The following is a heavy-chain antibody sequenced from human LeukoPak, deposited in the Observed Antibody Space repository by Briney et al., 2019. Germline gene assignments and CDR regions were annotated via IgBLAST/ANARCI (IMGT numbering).Heavy chain of an antibody. CDR3: AKDLSRLYYYYGMDV. D-gene: IGHD3-3*02. Sequence: GGSLRLSCAAPGFTFSSYAMSWVRQAPGKGLEWVSAISGSGGSTYYADSVKGRFTISRDNSKNTLYLQMNSLRAEGTAVYYCAKDLSRLYYYYGMDVWGQGTTVTVSS. J-gene: IGHJ6*02. CDR1: GFTFSSYA. V-gene: IGHV3-23*01. CDR2: ISGSGGST.